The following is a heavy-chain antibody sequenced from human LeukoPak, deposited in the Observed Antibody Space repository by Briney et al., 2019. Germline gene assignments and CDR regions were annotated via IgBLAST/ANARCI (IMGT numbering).Heavy chain of an antibody. Sequence: ASVKVSCKASGYTFTSYYMHWVRQAPGQGLEWMGIINPSGGSTSYAQKFQGRVTMTRHTSTSIVYMELSSLRSEDTAVYYCARGKIQLWSGQGNAFDIWGQGTMVTVSS. CDR1: GYTFTSYY. V-gene: IGHV1-46*01. J-gene: IGHJ3*02. CDR2: INPSGGST. D-gene: IGHD5-18*01. CDR3: ARGKIQLWSGQGNAFDI.